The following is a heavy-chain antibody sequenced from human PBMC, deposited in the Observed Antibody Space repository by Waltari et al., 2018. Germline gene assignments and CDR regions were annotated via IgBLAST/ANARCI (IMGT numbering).Heavy chain of an antibody. CDR2: IWYDGSNQ. V-gene: IGHV3-33*08. D-gene: IGHD6-13*01. Sequence: QAQLVESGGGMVQPGTSLRPSCQASVFTFSGYGMHWVRQAPGKGLEWVAVIWYDGSNQHYGDSVQGRFTISRDDSKNTLYLQMNSLRVEDTAVYYCARKFSTSWFVDYWGQGTLVTVSS. CDR1: VFTFSGYG. CDR3: ARKFSTSWFVDY. J-gene: IGHJ4*02.